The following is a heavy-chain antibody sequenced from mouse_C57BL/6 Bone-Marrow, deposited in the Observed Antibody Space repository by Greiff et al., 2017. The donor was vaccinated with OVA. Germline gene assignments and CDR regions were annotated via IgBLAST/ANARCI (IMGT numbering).Heavy chain of an antibody. CDR3: ARDRNYAMDY. Sequence: QVQLQQSGAELVRPGTSVKMSCKASGYTFTNYWIGWAKQRPGHGLEWIGDIYPGGGYTNYNEKFKGKATLTADKSSSTAYMQFSSLTSEDSAIYYCARDRNYAMDYWGQGTSVTVSS. CDR2: IYPGGGYT. CDR1: GYTFTNYW. J-gene: IGHJ4*01. V-gene: IGHV1-63*01.